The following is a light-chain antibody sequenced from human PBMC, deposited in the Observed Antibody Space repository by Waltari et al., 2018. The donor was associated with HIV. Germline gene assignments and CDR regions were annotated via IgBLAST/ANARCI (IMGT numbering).Light chain of an antibody. CDR3: QARHSWPPLFT. V-gene: IGKV3-11*01. Sequence: EIVLTQSPATLSLSPGEGATLSCRASQSVTTYLAWFQQKPGQPPRLRIFDASSRATGVPARFSGSESGTDFSLTISSLEPEDFAIYYCQARHSWPPLFTFGPGTKVEMK. CDR1: QSVTTY. J-gene: IGKJ3*01. CDR2: DAS.